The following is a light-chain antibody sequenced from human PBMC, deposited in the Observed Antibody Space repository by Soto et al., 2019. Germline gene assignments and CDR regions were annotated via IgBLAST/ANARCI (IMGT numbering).Light chain of an antibody. V-gene: IGLV3-9*01. CDR1: NIGSKN. CDR3: QVWDSRSAWV. CDR2: RDK. Sequence: SYELTQSLSVSVALGQTASITCGGSNIGSKNVHWYQRKPGQAPLLVIFRDKNRPSGIPERFSASNSGNTATLTISRVQAGYEADYYCQVWDSRSAWVFGGGTKLTVL. J-gene: IGLJ3*02.